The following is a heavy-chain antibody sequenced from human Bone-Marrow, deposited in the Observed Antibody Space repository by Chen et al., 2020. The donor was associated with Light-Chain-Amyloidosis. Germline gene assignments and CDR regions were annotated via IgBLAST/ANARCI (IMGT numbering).Heavy chain of an antibody. J-gene: IGHJ4*02. D-gene: IGHD3-10*01. V-gene: IGHV3-9*01. CDR3: AKDRITMVY. Sequence: VESGGGLVQPGRSLRLSCAASGFTFDDYAMHWVRQAPGKGLEWVSGISWNGGSIGYADSVKGRFTISRDNAKNSLYLQMNSLRAEDTALYYCAKDRITMVYWGQGTLVTVSS. CDR1: GFTFDDYA. CDR2: ISWNGGSI.